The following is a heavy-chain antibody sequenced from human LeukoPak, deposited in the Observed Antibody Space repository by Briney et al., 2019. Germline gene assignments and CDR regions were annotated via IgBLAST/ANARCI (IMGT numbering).Heavy chain of an antibody. CDR1: GYTFTSYG. CDR2: ISAYNGNT. V-gene: IGHV1-18*01. J-gene: IGHJ3*02. Sequence: ASVKVACKASGYTFTSYGISWVRQAPGQGLEWMGWISAYNGNTNYAQKLQGRVTMTTDTSTSTAYMELRSLRSDDTAVYYCAREGSYYDSSGYDIWGQGTMVTVSS. CDR3: AREGSYYDSSGYDI. D-gene: IGHD3-22*01.